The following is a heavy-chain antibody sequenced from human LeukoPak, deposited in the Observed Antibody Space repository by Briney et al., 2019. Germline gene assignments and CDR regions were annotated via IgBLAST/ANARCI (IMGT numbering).Heavy chain of an antibody. Sequence: SETLSLTCTVSGASISSSSYYWGWVRQPPGKGLEWIGEINHSGSTNYSPSLKSRVTISVDTSKNQFSLKLSSVTAADTAVYYCARGRVESLWFGELWESTAYYFDYWGQGTLVTVSS. J-gene: IGHJ4*02. CDR2: INHSGST. V-gene: IGHV4-39*07. D-gene: IGHD3-10*01. CDR1: GASISSSSYY. CDR3: ARGRVESLWFGELWESTAYYFDY.